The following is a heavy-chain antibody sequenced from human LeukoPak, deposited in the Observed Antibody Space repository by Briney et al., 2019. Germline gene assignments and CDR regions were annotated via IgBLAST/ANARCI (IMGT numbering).Heavy chain of an antibody. J-gene: IGHJ4*02. CDR1: GYSFTNYW. CDR3: ARVPIVRFPYYFDY. CDR2: IYPGDSDT. D-gene: IGHD3-16*02. V-gene: IGHV5-51*01. Sequence: GESLKISCKGSGYSFTNYWIAWVRQMPGKGLEWMGIIYPGDSDTRYSPSFQGQVTISADKSISTVYLQWSSLKASDTAMYYCARVPIVRFPYYFDYWGQGTLVTVSS.